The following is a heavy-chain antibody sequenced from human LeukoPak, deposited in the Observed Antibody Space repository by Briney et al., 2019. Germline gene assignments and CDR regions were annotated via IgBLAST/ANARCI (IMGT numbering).Heavy chain of an antibody. D-gene: IGHD2-2*01. CDR1: GGSISSSNW. CDR3: AREGYCSSTSCYFSPYGMDV. J-gene: IGHJ6*02. Sequence: SGTLSLTCAVSGGSISSSNWWSWVRQPPGKGLEWIGEIYHSGSTNYNPSLKSRVTISVDTSKNQFSLKLSSVTAADTAVYYCAREGYCSSTSCYFSPYGMDVWGQGTTVTVSS. CDR2: IYHSGST. V-gene: IGHV4-4*02.